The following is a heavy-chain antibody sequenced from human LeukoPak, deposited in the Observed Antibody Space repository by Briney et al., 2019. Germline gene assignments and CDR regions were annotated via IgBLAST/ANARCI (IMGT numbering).Heavy chain of an antibody. CDR3: ARAPTVLVGYCSSSSCQADY. CDR2: ISGSGGST. CDR1: GFTFSSYA. Sequence: GGSLRLSCAASGFTFSSYAMSWVRQAPGKGLEWVSAISGSGGSTYYADSVKGRLTISRDNSKNTLYLQMNSLRVEDTAVYYCARAPTVLVGYCSSSSCQADYWGQGTLVTVSS. V-gene: IGHV3-23*01. J-gene: IGHJ4*02. D-gene: IGHD2-2*01.